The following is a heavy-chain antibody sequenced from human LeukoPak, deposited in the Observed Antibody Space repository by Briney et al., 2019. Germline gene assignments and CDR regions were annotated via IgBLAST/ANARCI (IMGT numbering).Heavy chain of an antibody. CDR3: AKAIGVVVAATFDY. Sequence: GGSLRLSRAASGFTFSSYGMHWVRQAPGKGLEWVAFIRYDGSNKYYADSVKGRFTISRDNSKNTLYLQMNSLRAEDTAVYYCAKAIGVVVAATFDYWGQGTLVTVSS. V-gene: IGHV3-30*02. J-gene: IGHJ4*02. CDR2: IRYDGSNK. CDR1: GFTFSSYG. D-gene: IGHD2-15*01.